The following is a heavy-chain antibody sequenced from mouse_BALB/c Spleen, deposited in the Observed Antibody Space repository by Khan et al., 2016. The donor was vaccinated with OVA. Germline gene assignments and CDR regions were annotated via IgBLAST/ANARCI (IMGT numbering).Heavy chain of an antibody. CDR2: ISYSGST. V-gene: IGHV3-2*02. CDR1: GYSITSDYA. D-gene: IGHD2-1*01. Sequence: EVKLEEAGPGLVKPSQSLSLTCTVTGYSITSDYAWNWIRQFPGNKLEWMGYISYSGSTSYNPSLKSRISITRDTSKNQFFLQLNSVTTEDTATYYCARGARGNSFDYWGQGTTLTVSS. J-gene: IGHJ2*01. CDR3: ARGARGNSFDY.